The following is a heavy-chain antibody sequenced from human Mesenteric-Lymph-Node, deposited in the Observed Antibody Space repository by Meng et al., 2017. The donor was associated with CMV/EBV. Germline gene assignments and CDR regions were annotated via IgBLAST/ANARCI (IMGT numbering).Heavy chain of an antibody. V-gene: IGHV3-30*02. CDR2: IRYDGSNK. J-gene: IGHJ6*02. CDR3: ARGQFGVLTVFYYGMDV. D-gene: IGHD3-3*01. Sequence: GGSLRLSCAASGFTFSSYGMHWVRQAPGKGLEWVAFIRYDGSNKYYADSVKGRFTISRDNSKNTLYLQMNSLGAEDTAVYYCARGQFGVLTVFYYGMDVWGQGTTVTVSS. CDR1: GFTFSSYG.